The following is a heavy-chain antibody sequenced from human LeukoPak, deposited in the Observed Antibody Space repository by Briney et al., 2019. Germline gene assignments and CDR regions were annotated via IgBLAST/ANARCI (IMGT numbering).Heavy chain of an antibody. V-gene: IGHV3-21*01. CDR1: GFTFSSYS. Sequence: SGGSLRLSCAASGFTFSSYSMNWVRQAPGKGLEWVSSISSRSSYIYYADSVKGRFTISRDNAKNSLYLQMNSLRAEDTAVYYCARDTADHDRSGYYHILDYWGQGTLVTVSS. CDR2: ISSRSSYI. D-gene: IGHD3-22*01. J-gene: IGHJ4*02. CDR3: ARDTADHDRSGYYHILDY.